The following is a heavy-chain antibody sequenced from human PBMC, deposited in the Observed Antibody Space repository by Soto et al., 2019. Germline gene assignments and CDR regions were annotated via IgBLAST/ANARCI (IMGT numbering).Heavy chain of an antibody. V-gene: IGHV1-24*01. J-gene: IGHJ4*02. Sequence: QVPLVQSGAEVKKTGASAKVSCKVSGYTLTELSMHWVRQAPGKGLEWMGSFDPEDGETMYAQNLQGRVTMTEDTSTDTAYMELNSLRSEDTAVYYCATSGISWFGDDGFDNWGQGTLVTVSS. D-gene: IGHD6-13*01. CDR2: FDPEDGET. CDR1: GYTLTELS. CDR3: ATSGISWFGDDGFDN.